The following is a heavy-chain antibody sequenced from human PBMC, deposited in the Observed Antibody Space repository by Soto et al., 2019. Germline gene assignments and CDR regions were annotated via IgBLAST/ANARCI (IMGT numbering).Heavy chain of an antibody. Sequence: ASVKVSCKASGYTFTGYYMHWVRQAPGQGLEWMGWINPNSGGTNYAQKFQGRVTMTRDTSISTAYMELSRLRSDDTAVYYCARMATVRGYYCYGMDVWGQGTTVTVSS. CDR2: INPNSGGT. CDR1: GYTFTGYY. D-gene: IGHD3-10*01. CDR3: ARMATVRGYYCYGMDV. J-gene: IGHJ6*02. V-gene: IGHV1-2*02.